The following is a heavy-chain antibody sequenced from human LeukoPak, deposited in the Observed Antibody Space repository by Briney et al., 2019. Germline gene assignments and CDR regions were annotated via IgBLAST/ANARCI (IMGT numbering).Heavy chain of an antibody. CDR1: GGSFSGYY. Sequence: PSETLSLTCAVYGGSFSGYYWSWIRQPPGKGLEWIGEINHSGSTNYNPSLKSRVTISVDTSKNQFSLKLSSVTAADTAVYYCARGRVADPFDYWGQGTLVTVSS. CDR2: INHSGST. V-gene: IGHV4-34*01. CDR3: ARGRVADPFDY. J-gene: IGHJ4*02. D-gene: IGHD2-15*01.